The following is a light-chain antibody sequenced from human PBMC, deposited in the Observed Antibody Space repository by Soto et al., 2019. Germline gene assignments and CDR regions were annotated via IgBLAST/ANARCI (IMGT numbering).Light chain of an antibody. CDR3: QQYDGSPPRRI. CDR1: QSVNSAY. CDR2: GAS. J-gene: IGKJ4*01. Sequence: IVLTQSPGTLSLSPGERATLSCRASQSVNSAYLAWYQQKPGQAPRLLIYGASNRAAGIPDRFSGSGPGTDFTLTISRLEPEDFAVYYCQQYDGSPPRRIFGGGTKLEIK. V-gene: IGKV3-20*01.